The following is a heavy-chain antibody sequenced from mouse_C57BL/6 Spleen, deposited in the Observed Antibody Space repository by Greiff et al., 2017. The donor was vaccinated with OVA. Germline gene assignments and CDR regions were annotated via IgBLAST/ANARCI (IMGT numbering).Heavy chain of an antibody. CDR2: ISSGSSTI. Sequence: EVHLVESGGGLVKPGGSLKLSCAASGFTFSDYGMHWVRQAPEQGLEWVAYISSGSSTIYYADTVKGRFTISRDNATNTLFLQMTSLRSEDTAMYYCAGGVPYGNYFDYWGQGTTLTVSA. CDR1: GFTFSDYG. V-gene: IGHV5-17*01. J-gene: IGHJ2*01. CDR3: AGGVPYGNYFDY. D-gene: IGHD2-1*01.